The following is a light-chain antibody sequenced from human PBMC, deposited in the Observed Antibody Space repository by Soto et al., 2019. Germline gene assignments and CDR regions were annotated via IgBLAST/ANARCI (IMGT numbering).Light chain of an antibody. Sequence: EIVMTQSPATLSVSPGERATLSCRASQIVSSNLAWYQQKPGQAPRLLIYDASVRATGIPARFSASGSGTDFTLTISSLEPEDFAVYYCQQRSNWPPEITFGQGTRLEI. J-gene: IGKJ5*01. CDR2: DAS. CDR3: QQRSNWPPEIT. V-gene: IGKV3-11*01. CDR1: QIVSSN.